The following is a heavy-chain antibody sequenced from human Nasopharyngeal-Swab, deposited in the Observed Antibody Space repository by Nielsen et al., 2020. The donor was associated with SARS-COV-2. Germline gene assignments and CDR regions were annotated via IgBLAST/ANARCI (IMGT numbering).Heavy chain of an antibody. CDR1: GFTFSSYG. D-gene: IGHD3-10*01. CDR3: AKMEGWFGESHPYLYYGMDV. Sequence: GESLKISCAVSGFTFSSYGMHWVRQAPGKGLEWVTFISFAGRKTDYADSVKGRFTISRDNSKNTLYLQMNSLRPEDTAVYYCAKMEGWFGESHPYLYYGMDVWGQGTTVTVSS. V-gene: IGHV3-30*02. J-gene: IGHJ6*02. CDR2: ISFAGRKT.